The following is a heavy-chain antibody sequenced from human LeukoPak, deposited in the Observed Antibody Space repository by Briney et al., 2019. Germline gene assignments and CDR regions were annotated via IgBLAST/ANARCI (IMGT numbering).Heavy chain of an antibody. Sequence: GGSLRLSCAASGFTFSSYWMHWVRQAPGKGLVWISRINSDGSSTSYADSVKGRFTISRDNAKNTLYLQMNSLRAEDTAVYYCARDHGPFRGGWGTNLNYFDYWGQGTLVTVSS. V-gene: IGHV3-74*01. CDR1: GFTFSSYW. J-gene: IGHJ4*02. CDR3: ARDHGPFRGGWGTNLNYFDY. CDR2: INSDGSST. D-gene: IGHD1/OR15-1a*01.